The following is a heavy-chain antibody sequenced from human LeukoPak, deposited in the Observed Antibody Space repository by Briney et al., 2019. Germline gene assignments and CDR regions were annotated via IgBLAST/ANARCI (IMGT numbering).Heavy chain of an antibody. Sequence: PSQTLSLTCAVSGGSISSGGYSWSWIRQPPGKGLEWIGYIYHSGSTYYNPSLKSRVTISVDRSKNQFSLKLSSVTAADTAVYYCARHGAPAVTIFGDWFDPWGQGTLVTVSS. CDR2: IYHSGST. J-gene: IGHJ5*02. CDR3: ARHGAPAVTIFGDWFDP. CDR1: GGSISSGGYS. V-gene: IGHV4-30-2*01. D-gene: IGHD4-11*01.